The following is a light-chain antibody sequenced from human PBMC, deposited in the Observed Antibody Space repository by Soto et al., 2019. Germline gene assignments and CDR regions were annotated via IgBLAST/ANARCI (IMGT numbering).Light chain of an antibody. V-gene: IGLV4-69*01. J-gene: IGLJ2*01. CDR1: SGHNSYA. CDR2: LNSDGSH. CDR3: QTWGTGIVV. Sequence: QSVLTQSPSASASLGASVKLTCTLSSGHNSYAIAWHQQQPEKGPRYLMKLNSDGSHSKGDGIPDRFSGSSSGADRYLTISSLQSEDEADYYCQTWGTGIVVFGGGTQLTVL.